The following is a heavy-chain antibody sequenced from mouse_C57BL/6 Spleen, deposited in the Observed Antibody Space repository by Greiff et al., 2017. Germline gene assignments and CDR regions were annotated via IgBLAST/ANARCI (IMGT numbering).Heavy chain of an antibody. D-gene: IGHD1-1*01. CDR3: ARDGSSYDAMDY. V-gene: IGHV1-19*01. CDR2: INPYNGGT. CDR1: GYTFTDYY. Sequence: EVQLQQSGPVLVKPGASVKMSCKASGYTFTDYYMNWVKQSHGKSLEWIGVINPYNGGTSYNQKFKGKATLPVDKSSSTAYMELNSLTSEDSAVYYCARDGSSYDAMDYWGQGTSVTVSS. J-gene: IGHJ4*01.